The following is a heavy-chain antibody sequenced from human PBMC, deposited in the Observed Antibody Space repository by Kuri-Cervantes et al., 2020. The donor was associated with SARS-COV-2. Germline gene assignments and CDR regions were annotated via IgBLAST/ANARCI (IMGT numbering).Heavy chain of an antibody. D-gene: IGHD3-16*01. CDR3: AREPGGTFDY. V-gene: IGHV3-48*04. CDR2: ITGGSNII. J-gene: IGHJ4*02. Sequence: GGSLRLSCRASGFTFSIYSMNCVRQAPGKGLEWVPYITGGSNIIYYADSVKGRFTISRDNAKNSLYLQMNSLRAEDTAVYYCAREPGGTFDYWGQGTLVTVSS. CDR1: GFTFSIYS.